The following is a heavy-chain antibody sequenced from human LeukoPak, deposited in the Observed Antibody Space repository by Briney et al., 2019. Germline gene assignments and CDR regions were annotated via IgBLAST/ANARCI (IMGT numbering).Heavy chain of an antibody. CDR3: VPSANYYYFDY. Sequence: ASVKVSCKASGYTFTNYYMHWVRQAPGLGFEWMGWINPKSGGTSYPQKFQGRLTITRDTSNSTAYMELSRLRSDDTAVYYCVPSANYYYFDYRGQGTLVTVSS. CDR2: INPKSGGT. D-gene: IGHD4/OR15-4a*01. CDR1: GYTFTNYY. V-gene: IGHV1-2*02. J-gene: IGHJ4*02.